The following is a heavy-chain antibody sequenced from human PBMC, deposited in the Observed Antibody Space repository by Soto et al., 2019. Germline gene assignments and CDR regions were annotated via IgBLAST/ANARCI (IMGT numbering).Heavy chain of an antibody. D-gene: IGHD3-3*02. V-gene: IGHV3-23*01. Sequence: EVQLLESGGGLEQPGGSLRLSCVGSGHTFNNYAMTWVRQAPGKGLEWVSGIIGSGGTTYYSDALRGRFTISSADSTNKLYLQMKSRLAADTAVYYCSKVSSCIGVLAYALQWGQGTLVTVSS. CDR1: GHTFNNYA. CDR3: SKVSSCIGVLAYALQ. CDR2: IIGSGGTT. J-gene: IGHJ4*02.